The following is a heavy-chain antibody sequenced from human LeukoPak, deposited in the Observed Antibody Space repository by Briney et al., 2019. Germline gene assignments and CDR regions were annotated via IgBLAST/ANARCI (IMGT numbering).Heavy chain of an antibody. D-gene: IGHD6-19*01. CDR1: GFSFSKDW. CDR2: ISLSSTAI. J-gene: IGHJ4*02. CDR3: AREPLEAQAGTSDY. V-gene: IGHV3-48*01. Sequence: PGGSLRLSCAASGFSFSKDWMSWVRQAPGKGLEWVSYISLSSTAIYYADSVKGRFTVSRDNAKNSLYLQMNSLRAEDTAVYYCAREPLEAQAGTSDYWGQGTLVTVSS.